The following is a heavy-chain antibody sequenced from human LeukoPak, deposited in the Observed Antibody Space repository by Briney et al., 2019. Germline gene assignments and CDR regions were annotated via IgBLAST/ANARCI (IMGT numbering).Heavy chain of an antibody. CDR2: IYYTGST. J-gene: IGHJ6*02. D-gene: IGHD7-27*01. Sequence: PSETLSLTCTVSGGAITSYYWNWIRQPPGKGLEWIGHIYYTGSTNYNPSLKSRVSISLDTSKNRFSLKLNSMTTADTAVYYCATATLGKVYYYYGLDVWGQGTTVTVSS. V-gene: IGHV4-59*01. CDR3: ATATLGKVYYYYGLDV. CDR1: GGAITSYY.